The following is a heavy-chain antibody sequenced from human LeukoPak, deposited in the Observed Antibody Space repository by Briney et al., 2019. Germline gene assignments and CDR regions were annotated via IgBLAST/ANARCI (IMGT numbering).Heavy chain of an antibody. Sequence: GALRLSCAASGFTFNDYYMSWIRQAPGKGLEWLSYINIGGTNTHYADSVKGRFTISRDNAKKSLYLEMNDLRAEDTAVYYCATDGAGFDTWGQGVLVTVSS. CDR3: ATDGAGFDT. V-gene: IGHV3-11*01. J-gene: IGHJ5*02. CDR1: GFTFNDYY. CDR2: INIGGTNT.